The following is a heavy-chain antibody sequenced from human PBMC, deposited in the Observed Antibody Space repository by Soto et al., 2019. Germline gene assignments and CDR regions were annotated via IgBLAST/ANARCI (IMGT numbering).Heavy chain of an antibody. Sequence: SETLSLTCTVSGGSISSGDYYWSWIRQPPGKGLEWIGYIYYSGSTYYNPSLKSRVTISVDTSKNQFSLKLSSVTAADTAVYYCARDQVEMATITQYAFDIWGQGTMVT. V-gene: IGHV4-30-4*01. CDR2: IYYSGST. D-gene: IGHD5-12*01. CDR3: ARDQVEMATITQYAFDI. CDR1: GGSISSGDYY. J-gene: IGHJ3*02.